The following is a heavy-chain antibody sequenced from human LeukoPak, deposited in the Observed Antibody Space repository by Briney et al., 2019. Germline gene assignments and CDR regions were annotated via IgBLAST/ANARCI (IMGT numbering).Heavy chain of an antibody. D-gene: IGHD6-19*01. CDR3: ARVRYSSGWYRRGYYYYMDV. CDR2: IYYSGNT. Sequence: SETLSLTCAVYGGSFSGYYWGWIRQPPGKGLEWIGSIYYSGNTYYNPSLKSRVTISVDTSKNQFSLKLSSVTAADTAVYYCARVRYSSGWYRRGYYYYMDVWGKGTTVTVSS. CDR1: GGSFSGYY. J-gene: IGHJ6*03. V-gene: IGHV4-34*01.